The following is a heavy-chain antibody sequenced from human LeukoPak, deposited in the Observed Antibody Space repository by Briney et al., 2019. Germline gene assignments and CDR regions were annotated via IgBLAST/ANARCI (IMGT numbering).Heavy chain of an antibody. J-gene: IGHJ4*02. D-gene: IGHD1-26*01. CDR2: IGAYNGNT. CDR1: GYTFNSHG. CDR3: AREGGSYLFDY. V-gene: IGHV1-18*01. Sequence: ASVKVSCKASGYTFNSHGISWVRQAPGQGLEWMGWIGAYNGNTNYAQKPQGRVTMTTDTSTSTAYMELRSLRSEDTAVYYCAREGGSYLFDYWGQGTLVTVSS.